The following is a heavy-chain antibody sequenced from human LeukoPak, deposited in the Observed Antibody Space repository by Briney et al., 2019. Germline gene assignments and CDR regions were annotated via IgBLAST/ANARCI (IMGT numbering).Heavy chain of an antibody. CDR3: ARRRALLLWGPRGDFDY. CDR2: IYHSGST. Sequence: SETLSLTCTVSGHSISSGYYWGWIRQPPGKGLDWIGNIYHSGSTYYNPSLKSRVTISVDTSKNQFSLKLSSVTAADTAVYYCARRRALLLWGPRGDFDYWGQGTLVTVSS. CDR1: GHSISSGYY. J-gene: IGHJ4*02. D-gene: IGHD7-27*01. V-gene: IGHV4-38-2*02.